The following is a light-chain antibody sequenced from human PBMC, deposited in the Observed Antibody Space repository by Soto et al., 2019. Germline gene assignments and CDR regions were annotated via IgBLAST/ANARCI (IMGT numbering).Light chain of an antibody. CDR3: QQRYSIPVT. CDR1: YTISGY. J-gene: IGKJ5*01. CDR2: ATF. V-gene: IGKV1-39*01. Sequence: DVQMTQSPASLSASVGDRVSITCRTSYTISGYLNWWQQKPGKAPNLLIYATFKLQSGVPSRFSGSASGAEVTLTITNVQPEDLATDYGQQRYSIPVTGGPGKRREIK.